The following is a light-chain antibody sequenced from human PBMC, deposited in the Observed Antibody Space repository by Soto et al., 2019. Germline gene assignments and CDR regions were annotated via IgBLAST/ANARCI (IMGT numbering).Light chain of an antibody. J-gene: IGKJ5*01. V-gene: IGKV1-9*01. CDR3: QKYNTAPYT. CDR1: QGISGY. CDR2: STS. Sequence: DIQLTQSPSCLCASVGDRVTMTCRASQGISGYLACYQQKPGKVPKLLIYSTSTLRSGVPSRFSGSASGTEFTLSISGLQPEDFATYYCQKYNTAPYTFGQGTRREIK.